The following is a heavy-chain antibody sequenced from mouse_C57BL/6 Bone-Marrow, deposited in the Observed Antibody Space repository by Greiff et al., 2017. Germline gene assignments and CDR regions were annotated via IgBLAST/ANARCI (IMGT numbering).Heavy chain of an antibody. CDR2: IYPGNSDT. Sequence: EVQLQQSGTVLARPGASVKMSCKTSGYTFTRYWMHWVKQRPGQGLEWIGAIYPGNSDTSYNQKFKGKAKLTAVTSASTAYMELSSLTNEDSAVYYCTVCYDYPFAYWGQGTLVTVSA. CDR3: TVCYDYPFAY. D-gene: IGHD2-4*01. V-gene: IGHV1-5*01. J-gene: IGHJ3*01. CDR1: GYTFTRYW.